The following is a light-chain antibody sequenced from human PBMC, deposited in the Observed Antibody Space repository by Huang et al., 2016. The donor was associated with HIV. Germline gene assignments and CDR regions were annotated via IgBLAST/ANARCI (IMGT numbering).Light chain of an antibody. CDR2: KSS. CDR1: QSISSL. V-gene: IGKV1-5*03. Sequence: DIQMTQSPSTLSASVGDRVTITCRASQSISSLLAWYQQKPGKAPNHLIYKSSNLKTGAQSRFSGRGSGTEFTLTISSLQPDDFATYFCQQYSTYSWTFGQGTKVEL. CDR3: QQYSTYSWT. J-gene: IGKJ1*01.